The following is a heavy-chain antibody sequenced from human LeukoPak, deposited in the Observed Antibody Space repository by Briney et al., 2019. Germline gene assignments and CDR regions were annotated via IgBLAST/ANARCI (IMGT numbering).Heavy chain of an antibody. CDR2: ISYDGSNK. D-gene: IGHD4-17*01. Sequence: RGSLRLSCAASGFTFSSYGMHWVRQAPGKGLEWVAVISYDGSNKYYADSVKGRFTISRDNSKNTLYLQMNSLRAEDTAVYYCAKDSYGDRWGQGTLVTVSS. CDR1: GFTFSSYG. V-gene: IGHV3-30*18. J-gene: IGHJ4*02. CDR3: AKDSYGDR.